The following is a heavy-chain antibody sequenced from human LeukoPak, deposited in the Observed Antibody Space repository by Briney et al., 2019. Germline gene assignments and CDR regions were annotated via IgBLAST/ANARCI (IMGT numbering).Heavy chain of an antibody. Sequence: GESLKISCKGSGYTFTNYWIGWVRQMPGKGLQWMAIISPSDSDTRYSPSFQGPVTISADKSINTAYLQWSSLKASDTAMYYCARLTYYGSGSYSEPPDYWGQGTLVTVSS. J-gene: IGHJ4*02. CDR1: GYTFTNYW. V-gene: IGHV5-51*01. CDR2: ISPSDSDT. D-gene: IGHD3-10*01. CDR3: ARLTYYGSGSYSEPPDY.